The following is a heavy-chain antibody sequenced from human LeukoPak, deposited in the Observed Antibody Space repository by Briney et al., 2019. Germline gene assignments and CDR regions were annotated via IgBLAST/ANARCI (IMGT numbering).Heavy chain of an antibody. CDR3: AREATAMVPNFDY. CDR1: GFTFSGYW. V-gene: IGHV3-74*01. CDR2: INGDGSGT. D-gene: IGHD5-18*01. J-gene: IGHJ4*02. Sequence: GGSLRLSCAASGFTFSGYWLHWVRQVPGKGLVWFSQINGDGSGTSYADSVKGRFTISRDNSKNTLYLQMNSLRAEDTAVYYCAREATAMVPNFDYWGQGTLVTVSS.